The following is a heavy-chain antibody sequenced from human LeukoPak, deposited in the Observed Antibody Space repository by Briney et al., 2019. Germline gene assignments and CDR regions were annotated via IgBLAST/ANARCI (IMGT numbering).Heavy chain of an antibody. CDR2: ISYDGSNK. CDR3: ARGRHPNCGGDCYPGYFDY. Sequence: GGSLRLSCAASGFTFSSYAVHWVRQAPGKGLEWVAVISYDGSNKYYADSVKGRFTISRDNSKNTLYLQMNSLRAEDTAVYYCARGRHPNCGGDCYPGYFDYWGQGTLVTVSS. V-gene: IGHV3-30*14. CDR1: GFTFSSYA. D-gene: IGHD2-21*02. J-gene: IGHJ4*02.